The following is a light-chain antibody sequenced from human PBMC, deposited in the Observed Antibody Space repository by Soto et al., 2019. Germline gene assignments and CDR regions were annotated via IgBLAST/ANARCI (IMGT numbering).Light chain of an antibody. CDR2: GTS. Sequence: EIVLTQSPATLSLSPGERATLSCRASQSVSSYLAWYQQKPGQAPRLLIYGTSSRATGIPDRFSGSGSGTDFTLTISRLEPEDFAVYYCQHYDNWSITFGQGTRLEIK. CDR1: QSVSSY. J-gene: IGKJ5*01. CDR3: QHYDNWSIT. V-gene: IGKV3-20*01.